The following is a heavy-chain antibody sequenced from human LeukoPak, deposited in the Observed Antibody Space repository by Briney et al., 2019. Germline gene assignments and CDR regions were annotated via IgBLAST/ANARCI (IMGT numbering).Heavy chain of an antibody. CDR3: AKGSLGYYYYYYMDV. CDR2: IRYDGSNK. V-gene: IGHV3-30*02. J-gene: IGHJ6*03. CDR1: GFTFSSYG. D-gene: IGHD3-10*01. Sequence: GGSLRLSCAASGFTFSSYGMHWVRQAPGKGLEWVAFIRYDGSNKYYADSVKGRSTISRDNSKNTLYLQMNSLRAEDTAVYYCAKGSLGYYYYYYMDVWGKGTTVTISS.